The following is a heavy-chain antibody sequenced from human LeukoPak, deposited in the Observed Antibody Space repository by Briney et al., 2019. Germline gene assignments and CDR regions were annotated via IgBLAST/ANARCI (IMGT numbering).Heavy chain of an antibody. CDR2: IRKKPNSYTT. Sequence: GGSLRLSCEASGFIFSDYHMSWIRQAPGKGLEWVGRIRKKPNSYTTEYAASVKGRFTFSRDDSKNSLYLQMNSLETEDTAVYYCARVSAITGATDALDFWGQGTMVTVSS. J-gene: IGHJ3*01. D-gene: IGHD1-20*01. CDR3: ARVSAITGATDALDF. V-gene: IGHV3-72*01. CDR1: GFIFSDYH.